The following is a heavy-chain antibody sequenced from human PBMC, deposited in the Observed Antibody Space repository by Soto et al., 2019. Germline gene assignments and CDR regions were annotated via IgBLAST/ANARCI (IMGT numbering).Heavy chain of an antibody. D-gene: IGHD2-2*01. J-gene: IGHJ5*02. CDR2: INHSGST. V-gene: IGHV4-34*08. CDR3: ARTLRHRLLTRNYGWRWFDP. CDR1: GGSVNGFV. Sequence: LPCAFFGGSVNGFVWGWILQPPGKGLEWIGEINHSGSTNYNPSLKSRVTISVDTSKNQFSLKLSSVTAADTAVYYCARTLRHRLLTRNYGWRWFDPWGQGTLVTVSS.